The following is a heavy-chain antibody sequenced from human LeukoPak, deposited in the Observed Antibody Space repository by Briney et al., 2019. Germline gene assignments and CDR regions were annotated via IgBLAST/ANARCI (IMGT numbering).Heavy chain of an antibody. J-gene: IGHJ4*02. V-gene: IGHV3-23*01. Sequence: GGTLRLSCAASGFTFGTYGMNWVRQTPGKGLEWVSAISGSGKRIYHADSVKGRFTISRDNSKNMLYLQMNSLTAEDTALYYCAKDADISVELVVISSFDSWGQGTLVTVSS. CDR1: GFTFGTYG. D-gene: IGHD3-22*01. CDR2: ISGSGKRI. CDR3: AKDADISVELVVISSFDS.